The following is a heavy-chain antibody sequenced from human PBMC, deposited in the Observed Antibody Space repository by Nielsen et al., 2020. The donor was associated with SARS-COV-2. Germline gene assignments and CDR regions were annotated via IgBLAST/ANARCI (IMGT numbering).Heavy chain of an antibody. Sequence: GESLKISRAASGFTFNIYAMAWVRRAPGRGLQWVTGVSASGGSAYYTDSVKGRFSISRDNSKNTLFQQMHSLRVEDTALYFCAKDGVVRGDALDLWGQRTMVTVSS. CDR3: AKDGVVRGDALDL. D-gene: IGHD3-10*01. CDR2: VSASGGSA. CDR1: GFTFNIYA. V-gene: IGHV3-23*01. J-gene: IGHJ3*01.